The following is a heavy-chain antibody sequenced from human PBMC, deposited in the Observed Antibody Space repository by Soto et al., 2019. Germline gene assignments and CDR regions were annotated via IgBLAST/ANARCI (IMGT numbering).Heavy chain of an antibody. D-gene: IGHD6-13*01. CDR2: IYHSGST. J-gene: IGHJ5*02. CDR1: GGSVTNGRSS. CDR3: VRGSAASGPNWFDT. Sequence: SETLSLTCSVSGGSVTNGRSSWNWIRQSPGKGLEWIAYIYHSGSTYYNPSLRSRVTISVDRSENQFSLKLSSVTAADTAVYYCVRGSAASGPNWFDTWGPGTLVTVSS. V-gene: IGHV4-30-2*06.